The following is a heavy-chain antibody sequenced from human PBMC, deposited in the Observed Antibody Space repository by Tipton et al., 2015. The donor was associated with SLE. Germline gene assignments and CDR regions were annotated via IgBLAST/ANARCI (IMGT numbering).Heavy chain of an antibody. CDR2: IYYSGST. Sequence: TLSLTCAVYGGSFSGYYWSWIRQPPGKGLEWIGYIYYSGSTYYTPSLKSRVTISVDTSKNQFSLKLSSVTAADTAVYYCARGLDDSSGYDVHGAFDIWGQGTLVTVSS. CDR1: GGSFSGYY. D-gene: IGHD3-22*01. V-gene: IGHV4-34*01. J-gene: IGHJ3*02. CDR3: ARGLDDSSGYDVHGAFDI.